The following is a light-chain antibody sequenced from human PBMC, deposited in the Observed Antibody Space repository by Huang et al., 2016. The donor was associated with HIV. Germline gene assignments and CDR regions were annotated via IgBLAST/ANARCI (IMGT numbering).Light chain of an antibody. CDR2: AAS. Sequence: DIQMTQSPSSLSASVGDRVTITCRASQGISNFLAWYQHKPGKIPKLLIYAASTLQSGVPTRISGSGSGTDFTLTISSLQPEDVATYYCQKYNSAPLTFGGGDQGGDQT. J-gene: IGKJ4*01. CDR3: QKYNSAPLT. CDR1: QGISNF. V-gene: IGKV1-27*01.